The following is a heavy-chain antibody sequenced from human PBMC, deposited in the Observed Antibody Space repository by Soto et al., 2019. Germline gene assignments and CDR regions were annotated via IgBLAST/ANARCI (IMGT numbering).Heavy chain of an antibody. D-gene: IGHD3-22*01. CDR2: IYYSGST. Sequence: SETLSLTCTVSGGSITSSRYYWGWIRQPPGKGLEWIGNIYYSGSTYYNPSLKSRVTISVDTSKNQFSLKLSSVTAADTAVYYCMLGSGWKDFDYWGQGTLVTVS. CDR3: MLGSGWKDFDY. V-gene: IGHV4-39*01. CDR1: GGSITSSRYY. J-gene: IGHJ4*02.